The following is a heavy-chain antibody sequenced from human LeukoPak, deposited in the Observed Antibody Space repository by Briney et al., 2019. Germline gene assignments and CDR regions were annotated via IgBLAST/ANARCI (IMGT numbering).Heavy chain of an antibody. D-gene: IGHD5-12*01. J-gene: IGHJ4*02. Sequence: GGSLRLSCAASGFTFSGSWMHWVRQAPGKGLVWVSRVNNDGTGTIYADSVQGRFTISRDNSKNTLYLQMNSLRADDSAVYYCARGKGSESGYDYFLDYWGQGTLVTVSS. CDR3: ARGKGSESGYDYFLDY. V-gene: IGHV3-74*01. CDR2: VNNDGTGT. CDR1: GFTFSGSW.